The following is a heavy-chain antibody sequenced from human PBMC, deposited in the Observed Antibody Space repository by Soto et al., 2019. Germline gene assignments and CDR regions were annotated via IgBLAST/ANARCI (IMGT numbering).Heavy chain of an antibody. CDR1: GYTFTGYH. J-gene: IGHJ6*02. Sequence: ASVKVSCKASGYTFTGYHMHWVRQAPGQGFEWLGLISPFGGATAYAQRFEGRVTVTMDKSSTTFYLELSSLRSDDTAVYYCAKGRGGKTVANFGMDVWGQGVTVTVSS. CDR3: AKGRGGKTVANFGMDV. V-gene: IGHV1-46*01. D-gene: IGHD3-16*01. CDR2: ISPFGGAT.